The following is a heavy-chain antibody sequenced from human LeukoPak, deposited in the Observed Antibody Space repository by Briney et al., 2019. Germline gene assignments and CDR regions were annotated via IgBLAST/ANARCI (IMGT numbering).Heavy chain of an antibody. CDR2: INHSGST. D-gene: IGHD2-2*01. CDR3: ARHARYCSSTSCYFPR. J-gene: IGHJ4*02. CDR1: GVSFSGYY. V-gene: IGHV4-34*01. Sequence: SETLSLTCAVYGVSFSGYYWSWIRQPPGKGLEWIGEINHSGSTNYNPSLKSRVTISVDTSKNQFSLKLSSVTAADTAVDYCARHARYCSSTSCYFPRWGQGTLVTVSS.